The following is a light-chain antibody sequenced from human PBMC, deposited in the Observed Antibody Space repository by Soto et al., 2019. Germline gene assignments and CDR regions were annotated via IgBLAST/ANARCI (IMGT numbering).Light chain of an antibody. V-gene: IGKV3-20*01. CDR2: GAS. CDR1: QSVSNNY. J-gene: IGKJ1*01. CDR3: PQYGSSGT. Sequence: EIVLTQSPGTLSLSPGERATLSCRASQSVSNNYLAWYQQKPGQAPGLLIYGASNRATGIPDRFSGSGSGTDFTLTISRLEPEDFAVYYCPQYGSSGTFGQGTKGDIK.